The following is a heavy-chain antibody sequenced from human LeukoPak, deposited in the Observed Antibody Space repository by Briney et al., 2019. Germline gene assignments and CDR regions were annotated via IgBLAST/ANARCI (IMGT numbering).Heavy chain of an antibody. D-gene: IGHD3/OR15-3a*01. CDR3: TAGTGRSDFDY. CDR2: IKREGDDGTI. Sequence: GGSLRLSCAASGFTFNNAWMSWVRQAPGKGLEWVGRIKREGDDGTIDYAAPVKGRLTISRDDSKNTLYLQMNSLKSEDTAVYYCTAGTGRSDFDYWGQGTLVTVSS. CDR1: GFTFNNAW. J-gene: IGHJ4*02. V-gene: IGHV3-15*01.